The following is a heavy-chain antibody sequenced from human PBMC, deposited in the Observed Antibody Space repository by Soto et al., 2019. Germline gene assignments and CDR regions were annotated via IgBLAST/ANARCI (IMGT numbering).Heavy chain of an antibody. J-gene: IGHJ5*02. V-gene: IGHV1-69*01. CDR2: IIPIFGTA. Sequence: QVQLVQSGSELKKPGASVKVSCKASGYTFTSYAISWVRQAPGQGLEWMGGIIPIFGTANYAQKFQGRVTITADESTSTAYMELSSLRSEDTAVYYCARDASFDSSGFYHWFDPWGQGTLVTVSS. CDR3: ARDASFDSSGFYHWFDP. CDR1: GYTFTSYA. D-gene: IGHD3-22*01.